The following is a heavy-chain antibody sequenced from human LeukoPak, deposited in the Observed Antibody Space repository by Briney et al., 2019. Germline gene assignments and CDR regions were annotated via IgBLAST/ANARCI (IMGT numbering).Heavy chain of an antibody. CDR2: ISSSSSYI. CDR1: GFTFSSYS. V-gene: IGHV3-21*01. Sequence: GGSLRLSCAASGFTFSSYSMNWVRQAPGKGLEWVSSISSSSSYIYYADSVKGRFIIYRDNAKNSLYLQMNSLRAEDTAVYYCARSYGSGSYDLYYYYMDVWGKGTTVTVSS. CDR3: ARSYGSGSYDLYYYYMDV. J-gene: IGHJ6*03. D-gene: IGHD3-10*01.